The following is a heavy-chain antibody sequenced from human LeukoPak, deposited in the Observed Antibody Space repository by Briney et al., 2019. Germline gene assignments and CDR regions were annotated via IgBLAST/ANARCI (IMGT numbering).Heavy chain of an antibody. CDR3: ARQKFSSYSSDAFDI. V-gene: IGHV4-59*08. J-gene: IGHJ3*02. CDR2: IYYSGST. CDR1: GGSISAYY. Sequence: PSETLSLTCTVSGGSISAYYWSWIRQPPGKGLECIGYIYYSGSTNYNPSLKSRVSISVDTSKNQFSLRLSSVTAADTVVYYCARQKFSSYSSDAFDIWGQGTMVTVSS. D-gene: IGHD4-11*01.